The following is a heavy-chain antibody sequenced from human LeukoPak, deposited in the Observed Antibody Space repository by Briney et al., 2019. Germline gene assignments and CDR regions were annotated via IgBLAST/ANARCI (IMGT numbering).Heavy chain of an antibody. D-gene: IGHD5-12*01. J-gene: IGHJ4*02. CDR1: GYTFTNYY. V-gene: IGHV1-69-2*01. CDR3: ATVERGFSAYASFYFDY. Sequence: ASVKVSCKASGYTFTNYYIHWVRQAPGQGLEWMGRVDPENGETKYAEKFQGRVTITADTSTDTAYMELSSLISDDTAVYYCATVERGFSAYASFYFDYWGRGTLVTVSS. CDR2: VDPENGET.